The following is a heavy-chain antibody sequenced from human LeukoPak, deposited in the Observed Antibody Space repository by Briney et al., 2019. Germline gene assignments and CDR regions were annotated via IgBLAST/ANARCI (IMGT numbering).Heavy chain of an antibody. CDR1: GFTFSNFA. V-gene: IGHV3-23*01. Sequence: PGGSLRLSCAASGFTFSNFAMSWVRQAPGKGLEWVSTISGSGGSTFYADSVKGRFPISRDNSNNTLFLQMNSLGAEDTAIYFCAKAGSSGWSSSGGDYWGQGSLVTVSS. CDR3: AKAGSSGWSSSGGDY. J-gene: IGHJ4*02. CDR2: ISGSGGST. D-gene: IGHD6-19*01.